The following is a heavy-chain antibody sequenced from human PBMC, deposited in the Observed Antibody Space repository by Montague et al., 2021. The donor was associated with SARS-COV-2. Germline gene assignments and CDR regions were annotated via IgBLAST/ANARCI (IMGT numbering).Heavy chain of an antibody. CDR3: AKDATIFWSERGGGTFDH. J-gene: IGHJ4*02. CDR2: ISYDGSIQ. Sequence: SLRLSCAASGFTFNNFGMHWVRQAPGQGLEWVAVISYDGSIQYYADSVKGRFTISRDWSKNTLYLQMSSLRPEDTAVYYCAKDATIFWSERGGGTFDHWGQGTLVAVSS. CDR1: GFTFNNFG. D-gene: IGHD3-16*01. V-gene: IGHV3-30*18.